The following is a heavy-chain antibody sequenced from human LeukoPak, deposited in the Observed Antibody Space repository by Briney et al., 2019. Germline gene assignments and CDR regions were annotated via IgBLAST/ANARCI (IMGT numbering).Heavy chain of an antibody. Sequence: SETLSLTCIVSGGSISPYYWSWIRQPQGSGLEWIAYIYYSGSTSYNPSLKSRVAISVDTSNNEVSLKPSSVTAADTAVYYCARHGYCSGGSCYWDYWGQGTLVTVSS. CDR3: ARHGYCSGGSCYWDY. CDR2: IYYSGST. J-gene: IGHJ4*02. CDR1: GGSISPYY. D-gene: IGHD2-15*01. V-gene: IGHV4-59*08.